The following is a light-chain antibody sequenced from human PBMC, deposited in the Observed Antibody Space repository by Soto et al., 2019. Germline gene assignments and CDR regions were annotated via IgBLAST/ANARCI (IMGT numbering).Light chain of an antibody. CDR2: WAS. Sequence: DIVMTQSPASLAVSLGERATINCKSSQSLLFSSNKKNYLAWYQQRPGQPPKSLIYWASSRESGVTDRFTGSGSGTDFTLSISSLQAEDVAVYYCQQFYSSPLTFGGGTKVDIK. CDR1: QSLLFSSNKKNY. J-gene: IGKJ4*01. CDR3: QQFYSSPLT. V-gene: IGKV4-1*01.